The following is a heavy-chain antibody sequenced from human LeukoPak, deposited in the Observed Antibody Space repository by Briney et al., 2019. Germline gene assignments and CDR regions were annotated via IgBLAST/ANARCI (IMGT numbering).Heavy chain of an antibody. J-gene: IGHJ6*03. CDR2: IRYDGSNK. CDR3: AKEEGYYYYYMDV. V-gene: IGHV3-30*02. CDR1: GFTFSSYG. Sequence: PGGSLRLSCAASGFTFSSYGVHWVRQAPGEGLEWVAFIRYDGSNKYYADSVKGRFTISRDNSKNTLYLQMNSLRAEDTAVYYCAKEEGYYYYYMDVWGKGTTVTISS.